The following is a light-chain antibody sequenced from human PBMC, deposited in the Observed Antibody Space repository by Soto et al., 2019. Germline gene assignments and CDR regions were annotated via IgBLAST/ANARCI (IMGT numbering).Light chain of an antibody. CDR2: KAS. CDR1: HNISSW. Sequence: DIQMTQSPSTLSTSVGDRVTITCRASHNISSWLSWYQQKPGKAPNLLIYKASSLDSGVPSRFSGSGSGTEFTLTISSLQPDDFATYFCQQYSSYWRTFGQGTKVDIK. V-gene: IGKV1-5*03. CDR3: QQYSSYWRT. J-gene: IGKJ1*01.